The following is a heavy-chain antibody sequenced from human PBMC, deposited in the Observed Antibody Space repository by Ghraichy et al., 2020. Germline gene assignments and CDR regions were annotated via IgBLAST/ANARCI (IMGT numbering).Heavy chain of an antibody. CDR1: GFTFSSYA. CDR3: ARDGPYGSGNLNSYGMDV. J-gene: IGHJ6*02. V-gene: IGHV3-30-3*01. D-gene: IGHD3-10*01. CDR2: ISYDGSNK. Sequence: GGSLRLSCAASGFTFSSYAMHWVRQAPGKGLEWVAVISYDGSNKYYADSVKGRFTISRDNSKNTLYLQMNSLRAEDTAVYYCARDGPYGSGNLNSYGMDVWGQGTTVTVSS.